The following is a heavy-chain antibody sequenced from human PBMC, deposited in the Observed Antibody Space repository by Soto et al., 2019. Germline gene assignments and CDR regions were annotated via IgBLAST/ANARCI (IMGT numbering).Heavy chain of an antibody. CDR2: ISGSGGST. D-gene: IGHD2-21*01. Sequence: EVQLLESGGGLVQPGGALRLSCAASGFTFSSYAMSWVRQAPGKGLEWVSAISGSGGSTYYADSVKGRFTISRDNSKNMLYLQMNRLRAADTDVDYCAKDVWVGIETFRYFDYWGQGTMVTGSS. J-gene: IGHJ4*02. CDR1: GFTFSSYA. V-gene: IGHV3-23*01. CDR3: AKDVWVGIETFRYFDY.